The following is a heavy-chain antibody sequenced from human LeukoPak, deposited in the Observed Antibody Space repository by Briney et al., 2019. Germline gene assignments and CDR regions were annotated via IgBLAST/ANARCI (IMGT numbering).Heavy chain of an antibody. V-gene: IGHV1-18*01. CDR1: GYSFILYG. CDR3: ARTSGQSYYYYYMDV. J-gene: IGHJ6*03. CDR2: ISAYNGNT. Sequence: ASVKVSCKTSGYSFILYGISGVRQAPGQGLEWMGWISAYNGNTNYAQKLQGRVTMTTATSTSTAYMELRSLRSDDTAVSYCARTSGQSYYYYYMDVWGKGTTVTISS.